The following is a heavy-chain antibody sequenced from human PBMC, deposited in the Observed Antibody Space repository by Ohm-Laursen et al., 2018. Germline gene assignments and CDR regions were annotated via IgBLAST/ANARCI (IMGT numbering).Heavy chain of an antibody. J-gene: IGHJ4*02. V-gene: IGHV3-30*18. CDR1: GFTFSSYW. D-gene: IGHD6-13*01. CDR3: AKDLAAAVEY. CDR2: ISYDGSNK. Sequence: SLRLSCSASGFTFSSYWMSWVRQAPGKGLEWVAVISYDGSNKYYADSVKGRFTISRDNSKNTLYLQMNSLRAEDTAVYYCAKDLAAAVEYWGQGTLVTVSP.